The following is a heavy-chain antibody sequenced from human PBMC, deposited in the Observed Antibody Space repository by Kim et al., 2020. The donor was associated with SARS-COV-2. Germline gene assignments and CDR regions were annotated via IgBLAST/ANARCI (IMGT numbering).Heavy chain of an antibody. Sequence: GGSLRLSCAASGFTFSSYGMHWVRQAPGKGLEWVAVIWYDGSNKYYADSVEGRFTISRDNSKNTLYLQMNSLRAEDTAVYYCARGGGYSSSWTPFDPWGQGTLVTVSS. CDR2: IWYDGSNK. V-gene: IGHV3-33*01. J-gene: IGHJ5*02. D-gene: IGHD6-13*01. CDR1: GFTFSSYG. CDR3: ARGGGYSSSWTPFDP.